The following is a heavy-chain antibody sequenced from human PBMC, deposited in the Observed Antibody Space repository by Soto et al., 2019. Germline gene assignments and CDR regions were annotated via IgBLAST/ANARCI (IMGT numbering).Heavy chain of an antibody. CDR2: INPNSGGT. CDR3: ARDRGGSRTYYYYYGMDV. D-gene: IGHD1-26*01. J-gene: IGHJ6*02. V-gene: IGHV1-2*04. CDR1: GYTFTGYY. Sequence: ASVKVSCKASGYTFTGYYMHWVRQAPGQGLEWMGWINPNSGGTNYAQKFQGWVTMTRDTSISTAYMELSRLRSDDTAVYYCARDRGGSRTYYYYYGMDVWGQGNTVTVS.